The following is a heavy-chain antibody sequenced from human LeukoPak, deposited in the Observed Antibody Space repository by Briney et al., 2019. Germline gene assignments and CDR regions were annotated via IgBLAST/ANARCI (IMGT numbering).Heavy chain of an antibody. CDR1: GGSISSGGYS. CDR3: ARVLSGYYVSGGQLPNWFDP. J-gene: IGHJ5*02. Sequence: PSQTLSLTCAVAGGSISSGGYSWSWIRQPPGKGLEWIGYIYHSGSTYYNPSLKSRVTISVDRSKNQFSLKLSSVTAADTAVYYCARVLSGYYVSGGQLPNWFDPWGQGTLVTVSS. CDR2: IYHSGST. D-gene: IGHD3-10*01. V-gene: IGHV4-30-2*01.